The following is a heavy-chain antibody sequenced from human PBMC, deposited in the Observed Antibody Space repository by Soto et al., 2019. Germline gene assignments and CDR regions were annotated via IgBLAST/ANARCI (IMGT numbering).Heavy chain of an antibody. V-gene: IGHV2-26*01. Sequence: SGPTIGNATAGLQLTCTVSGLTLTTGKMGVIWIRQPPGKALEWLAHIFSDNERSYSTSLQGRLPISKVTSGSQVVLSMTNVEAVDQATYYCARMNVDSYQCYYALGVGGEVTT. CDR2: IFSDNER. CDR1: GLTLTTGKMG. J-gene: IGHJ6*02. CDR3: ARMNVDSYQCYYALGV. D-gene: IGHD2-21*02.